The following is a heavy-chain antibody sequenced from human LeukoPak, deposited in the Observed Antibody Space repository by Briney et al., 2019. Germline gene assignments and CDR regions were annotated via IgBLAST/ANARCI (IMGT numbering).Heavy chain of an antibody. V-gene: IGHV4-39*01. CDR2: MYYRGTT. Sequence: SETLSLTCTVSGGSISSNSYCWGWIRQPPGKGLEWVGSMYYRGTTYYNPSLKSRVTFSVDTSKNQFSLKLTSMTAADTAVYYCARHPIFGALGGNYWFDPRGKGTLVTVSS. J-gene: IGHJ5*02. CDR3: ARHPIFGALGGNYWFDP. CDR1: GGSISSNSYC. D-gene: IGHD3-3*01.